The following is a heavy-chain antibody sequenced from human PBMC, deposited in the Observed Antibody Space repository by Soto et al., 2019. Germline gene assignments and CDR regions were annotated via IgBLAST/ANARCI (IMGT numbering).Heavy chain of an antibody. CDR1: GFTFRSDV. CDR3: ARWGTTGGLDV. CDR2: TSYDGSNN. V-gene: IGHV3-33*05. J-gene: IGHJ4*02. Sequence: QVQLVESGGGVVQPGTSLRLSCVGSGFTFRSDVIHWFRQAPGKGLEWVALTSYDGSNNFYGDSVKGRFTISRDNSRNTVELQMDSLRLEDTAMYYCARWGTTGGLDVWGQGTLVSVSS. D-gene: IGHD3-16*01.